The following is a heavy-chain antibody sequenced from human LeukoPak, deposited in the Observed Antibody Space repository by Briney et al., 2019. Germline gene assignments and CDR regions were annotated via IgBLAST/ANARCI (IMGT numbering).Heavy chain of an antibody. D-gene: IGHD1-1*01. CDR2: IHYSGST. CDR3: ARAPRAYNWNRLYFDY. V-gene: IGHV4-59*01. CDR1: GGSISSYY. Sequence: SETLSLTCTVSGGSISSYYWSWIRQPPGKGLEWIGYIHYSGSTNYNPSLKSRVTISVDTSKNQFSLKLSSVTAADTAVYYCARAPRAYNWNRLYFDYWGQGTLVTVSS. J-gene: IGHJ4*02.